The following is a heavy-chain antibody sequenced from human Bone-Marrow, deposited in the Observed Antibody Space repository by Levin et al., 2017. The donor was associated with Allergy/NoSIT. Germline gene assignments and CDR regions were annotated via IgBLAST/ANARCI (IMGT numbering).Heavy chain of an antibody. V-gene: IGHV3-7*01. D-gene: IGHD6-13*01. CDR3: ARSSSWAGILDY. Sequence: GGSLRLSCAASGFTFNIDWMIWVRQAPGKGLEWVASIKPDGSDKYYVDSVKGRFTISRDNAKNSLYVQMNSLRAEDTAVYYCARSSSWAGILDYWGQGTLVTVSS. CDR1: GFTFNIDW. CDR2: IKPDGSDK. J-gene: IGHJ4*02.